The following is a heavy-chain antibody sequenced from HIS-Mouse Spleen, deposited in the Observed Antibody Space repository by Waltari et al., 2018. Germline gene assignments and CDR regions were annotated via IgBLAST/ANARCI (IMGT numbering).Heavy chain of an antibody. CDR2: MKPNSGNT. CDR1: GYTFTSYD. J-gene: IGHJ5*02. Sequence: QVQLVQSGAEVKKPGASVKVSCKASGYTFTSYDINWVRQATGQGLEWMGWMKPNSGNTGYAQKFQGRVTMTRNTSISTAYMELSSLRSEDTAVYYCARIGSHRRGYSYGYWFDPWGQGTPVTVSS. CDR3: ARIGSHRRGYSYGYWFDP. D-gene: IGHD5-18*01. V-gene: IGHV1-8*01.